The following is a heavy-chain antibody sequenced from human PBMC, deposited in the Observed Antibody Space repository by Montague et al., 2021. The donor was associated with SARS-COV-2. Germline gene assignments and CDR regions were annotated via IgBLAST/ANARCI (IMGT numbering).Heavy chain of an antibody. CDR3: AGALLRYSSGSFCDY. D-gene: IGHD3-10*01. J-gene: IGHJ4*02. CDR1: GFTFSTYA. Sequence: SLRLSCAASGFTFSTYAMHWIRQAPGKGLEWLSSIAFDGSSKFYVDSMKGRFTVSRDNSKNTVYLQINSLTTDDTAVYYCAGALLRYSSGSFCDYWGQGTRVTVSS. CDR2: IAFDGSSK. V-gene: IGHV3-30-3*01.